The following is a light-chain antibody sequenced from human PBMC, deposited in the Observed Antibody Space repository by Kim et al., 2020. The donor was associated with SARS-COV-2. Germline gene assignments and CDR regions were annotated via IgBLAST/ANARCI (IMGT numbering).Light chain of an antibody. V-gene: IGLV4-69*01. CDR2: VNSDGSH. Sequence: QPVLTQPPSASASLGASVKLTCSLSSGHSTYAIAWHHQQPGKGPRFLMKVNSDGSHIKGDDIPDRFSGSSSGTERYLTISGLQSQDEADYYCHTWGTGIQVFGGGTQLTVL. CDR3: HTWGTGIQV. J-gene: IGLJ3*02. CDR1: SGHSTYA.